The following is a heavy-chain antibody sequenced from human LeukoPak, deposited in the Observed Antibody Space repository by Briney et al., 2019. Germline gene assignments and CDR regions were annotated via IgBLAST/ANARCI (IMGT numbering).Heavy chain of an antibody. CDR1: GFTLSSFE. V-gene: IGHV3-48*03. CDR3: AKAPVTTCSGAYCYPFDY. J-gene: IGHJ4*02. CDR2: ISSSGRTI. Sequence: GGSLRLSCAASGFTLSSFEMNWVRQAPGKGLEWVSYISSSGRTIYYADSVKGRFTISRDSSKNTLYLQMNGLRAGDAAVYYCAKAPVTTCSGAYCYPFDYWSQGTLVTVSS. D-gene: IGHD2-15*01.